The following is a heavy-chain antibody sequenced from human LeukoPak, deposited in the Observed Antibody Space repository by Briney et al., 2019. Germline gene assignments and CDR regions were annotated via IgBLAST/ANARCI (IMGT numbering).Heavy chain of an antibody. CDR1: VGTFSIYA. D-gene: IGHD3-22*01. Sequence: SVKVSCKASVGTFSIYAISWVRQAPGQGLEWRGGIIPIFGTANYAQKFQGRVTITADKSTSTPYMELSSLRSEDTAVYYCASAPTYYDSSGYYYTFDYWGQGTLVPVSS. J-gene: IGHJ4*02. V-gene: IGHV1-69*06. CDR3: ASAPTYYDSSGYYYTFDY. CDR2: IIPIFGTA.